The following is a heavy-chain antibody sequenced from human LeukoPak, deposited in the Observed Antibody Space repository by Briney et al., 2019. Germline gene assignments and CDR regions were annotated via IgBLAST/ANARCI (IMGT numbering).Heavy chain of an antibody. J-gene: IGHJ6*03. Sequence: PSETLSLTCAVSGGSISSSNWWSWVRQPPGKGLEWIGEIYHSGSTNYNPSLKSRVTISVDKSKNQFSLKLSSVTAADTAVYYCARGKGGGYYYYYMDVWGKGTTVTISS. CDR3: ARGKGGGYYYYYMDV. CDR1: GGSISSSNW. D-gene: IGHD3-10*01. CDR2: IYHSGST. V-gene: IGHV4-4*02.